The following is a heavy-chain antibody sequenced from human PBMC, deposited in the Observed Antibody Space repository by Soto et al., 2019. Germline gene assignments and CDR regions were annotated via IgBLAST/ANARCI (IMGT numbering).Heavy chain of an antibody. Sequence: QVQLQESGPGLVKPSETLSLTCTVSADSISYYYWSWIRQPPGKGLEWIGYIYYSGSTHYNPSLKSRVTISVDTSKNQFSLKLSSVTAADTAVYYCARHLWVGSSWYLGALDIWGQGTMVTVSS. CDR3: ARHLWVGSSWYLGALDI. CDR2: IYYSGST. J-gene: IGHJ3*02. CDR1: ADSISYYY. V-gene: IGHV4-59*08. D-gene: IGHD6-13*01.